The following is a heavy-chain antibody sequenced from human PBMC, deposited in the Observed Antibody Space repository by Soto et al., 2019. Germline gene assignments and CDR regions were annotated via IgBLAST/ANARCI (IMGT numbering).Heavy chain of an antibody. D-gene: IGHD2-15*01. V-gene: IGHV4-59*01. CDR2: ISYSGNT. CDR3: AGLRGYAGSPIDY. CDR1: GGSTISGY. J-gene: IGHJ4*02. Sequence: SETLSLTCTVSGGSTISGYWSWIRQPPGKGLEWIGYISYSGNTNYNPSLKSRVTMSVDTPKNQFSLRLSSVTTADTAVYYCAGLRGYAGSPIDYWGQGTLVTVSS.